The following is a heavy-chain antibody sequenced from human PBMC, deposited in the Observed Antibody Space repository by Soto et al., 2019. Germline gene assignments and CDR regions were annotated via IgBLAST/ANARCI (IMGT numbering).Heavy chain of an antibody. CDR3: VSTACYPPWGLQFFDL. V-gene: IGHV1-58*01. CDR2: IVVGSGNT. D-gene: IGHD2-2*01. CDR1: GFTFTSSA. Sequence: SVKVSCKASGFTFTSSAVQWVRQARGQRLEWIGWIVVGSGNTNYAQKFQERVTITRDMSTSTAYMELSSLRSEDTAVYYCVSTACYPPWGLQFFDLWGQGSLVTVSS. J-gene: IGHJ4*02.